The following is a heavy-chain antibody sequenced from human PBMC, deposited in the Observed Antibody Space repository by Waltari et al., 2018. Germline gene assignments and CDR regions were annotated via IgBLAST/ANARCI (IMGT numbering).Heavy chain of an antibody. V-gene: IGHV5-51*01. CDR1: GYSFTSYW. J-gene: IGHJ4*02. CDR3: ARLAANFFGVVIPYFDY. CDR2: IYPGDSDT. Sequence: EVQLVQSGAEVKKPGESLKISCKGSGYSFTSYWIGWVRQMHGKGLEWMGIIYPGDSDTRDSPSVQGQGTISADKSISTAYLQWSSLKASDTAMYYCARLAANFFGVVIPYFDYWGQGTLVTVSS. D-gene: IGHD3-3*01.